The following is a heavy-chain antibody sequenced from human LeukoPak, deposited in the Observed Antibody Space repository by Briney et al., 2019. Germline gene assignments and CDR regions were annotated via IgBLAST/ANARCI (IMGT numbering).Heavy chain of an antibody. CDR1: VFTLDDYA. CDR2: ISWNIGRI. V-gene: IGHV3-9*01. D-gene: IGHD6-13*01. J-gene: IGHJ4*02. CDR3: AKALDAGIAAACDDY. Sequence: GGSLRLSCAPSVFTLDDYAMHWVRQAPRKGLEWVSGISWNIGRIGYADSVKGRFTISRDNAKNSLYLQMNSLRAEDTALYYCAKALDAGIAAACDDYWGQGTLVTVSS.